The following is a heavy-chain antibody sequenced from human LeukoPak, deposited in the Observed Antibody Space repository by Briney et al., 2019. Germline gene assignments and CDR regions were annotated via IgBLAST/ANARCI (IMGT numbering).Heavy chain of an antibody. V-gene: IGHV3-69-1*01. Sequence: PGGSLRLSCAASGFTFSSYSMNWVRQAPGKGLEWVSSISSSSTIYYADSVKGRFTISRDNAKNSLYLQMNSLRAEDTAVYYCARDGYCSGSSCYSTTDYWGQGTLVTVSS. CDR1: GFTFSSYS. CDR3: ARDGYCSGSSCYSTTDY. D-gene: IGHD2-15*01. CDR2: ISSSSTI. J-gene: IGHJ4*02.